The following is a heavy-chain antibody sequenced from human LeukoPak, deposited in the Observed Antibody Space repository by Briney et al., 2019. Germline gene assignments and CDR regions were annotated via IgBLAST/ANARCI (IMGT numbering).Heavy chain of an antibody. Sequence: PGGSLRLSCAASGFTSSSYEMNWVRQAPGKGLEWVSYISSSGSTIYYADSVKGRFTISRDNAKNSLYLRMNSLRAEDTAVYYCARDCSSTSCPGYYYYYGMDVWGQGTTVTVSS. D-gene: IGHD2-2*01. CDR2: ISSSGSTI. CDR3: ARDCSSTSCPGYYYYYGMDV. CDR1: GFTSSSYE. V-gene: IGHV3-48*03. J-gene: IGHJ6*02.